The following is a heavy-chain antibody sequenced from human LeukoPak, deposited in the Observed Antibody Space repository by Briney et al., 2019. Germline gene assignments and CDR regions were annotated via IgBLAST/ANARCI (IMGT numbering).Heavy chain of an antibody. Sequence: ASVKVSCKASGYTFTSYAMNWVRQAPGQGLEWMGWINTNTGNPTYAQGFTGRFVFSLDTSVSTAYLQICSLKAEDTAVYYCARDRGVTIFGVAYWFDPWGQGTLVTVSS. CDR2: INTNTGNP. V-gene: IGHV7-4-1*01. J-gene: IGHJ5*02. CDR3: ARDRGVTIFGVAYWFDP. CDR1: GYTFTSYA. D-gene: IGHD3-3*01.